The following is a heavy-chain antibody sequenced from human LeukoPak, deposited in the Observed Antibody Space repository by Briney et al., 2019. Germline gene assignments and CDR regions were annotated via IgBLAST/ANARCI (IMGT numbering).Heavy chain of an antibody. CDR2: IYSSGST. J-gene: IGHJ4*02. Sequence: GGSLRLSCAASGFSVSSNYMSWVRQAPGKGLEWVSLIYSSGSTDYADSVKGRFTISRDNSKNTLYLQMNSLRAEDTAVYYCAKDQYASSWYVDYWGQGTLVTVSS. CDR3: AKDQYASSWYVDY. V-gene: IGHV3-53*01. D-gene: IGHD6-13*01. CDR1: GFSVSSNY.